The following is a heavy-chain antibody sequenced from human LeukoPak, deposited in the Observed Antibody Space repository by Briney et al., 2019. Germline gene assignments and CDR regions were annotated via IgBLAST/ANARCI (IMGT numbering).Heavy chain of an antibody. Sequence: SGGSLRLSCAASGFTFSSYWMHWVRQAPGKGLVWVSRINSDGSSTSYADSVKGRFTISRDNAKNTLYLQMNSPRAEDTAVYYCARTPGDRYYYYGMDVWGQGTTVTVSS. J-gene: IGHJ6*02. CDR3: ARTPGDRYYYYGMDV. D-gene: IGHD7-27*01. CDR1: GFTFSSYW. V-gene: IGHV3-74*01. CDR2: INSDGSST.